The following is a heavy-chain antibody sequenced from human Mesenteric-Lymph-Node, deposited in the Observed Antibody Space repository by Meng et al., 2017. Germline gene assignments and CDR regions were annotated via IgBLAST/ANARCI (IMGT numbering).Heavy chain of an antibody. D-gene: IGHD3-10*01. J-gene: IGHJ4*02. V-gene: IGHV3-30*02. CDR2: IWYDGSNK. CDR1: GFTFSSYG. CDR3: AWRAPLHYGSWSYYNGPLDY. Sequence: GESLKISCAASGFTFSSYGMHWVRQAPGKGLEWVAVIWYDGSNKYYADSVKGRFTISRDNSKNTLYLHMNSLRAEDTAVYYCAWRAPLHYGSWSYYNGPLDYWGQGTLVTVSS.